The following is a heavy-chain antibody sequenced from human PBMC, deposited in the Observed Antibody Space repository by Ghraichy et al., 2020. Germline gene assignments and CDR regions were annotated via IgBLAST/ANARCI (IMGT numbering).Heavy chain of an antibody. D-gene: IGHD1-14*01. V-gene: IGHV3-21*01. J-gene: IGHJ3*02. Sequence: GGSLRLSCAASGFTFSSYSMNWVRQAPGKGLEWVSSISSSSSYIYYADSVKGRFTISRDNAKNSLYLQMNSLRAEDTAVYYCARRTRETTDAFDIWGQGTMVTVSS. CDR3: ARRTRETTDAFDI. CDR1: GFTFSSYS. CDR2: ISSSSSYI.